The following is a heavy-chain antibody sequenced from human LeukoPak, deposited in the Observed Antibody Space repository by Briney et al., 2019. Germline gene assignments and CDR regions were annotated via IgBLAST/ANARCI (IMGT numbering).Heavy chain of an antibody. Sequence: ASVKVSCKASGYTFTGYHIHWVRQAPGQGLEWMGRINPYSGDTNFAQKFQGRVTMTRDTSITTAYMDLSSLTPDDTAVYYCARPPDDGDYGAAFECWGQGTLVSVSS. CDR2: INPYSGDT. J-gene: IGHJ4*02. CDR3: ARPPDDGDYGAAFEC. D-gene: IGHD4-17*01. CDR1: GYTFTGYH. V-gene: IGHV1-2*06.